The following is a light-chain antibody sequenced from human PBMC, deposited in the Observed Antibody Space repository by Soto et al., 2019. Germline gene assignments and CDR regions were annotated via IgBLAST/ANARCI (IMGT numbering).Light chain of an antibody. CDR1: QRVSSSY. CDR2: GAS. CDR3: QQYGSSPPT. J-gene: IGKJ5*01. V-gene: IGKV3-20*01. Sequence: IVLTQSPGTLSLSPGERATLSCRASQRVSSSYLAWYQQKPGQAPRLLIYGASSRATGIPDRFSGSGSGTDFTLTISRLEPEDLAVYYCQQYGSSPPTFGQGTRLEIK.